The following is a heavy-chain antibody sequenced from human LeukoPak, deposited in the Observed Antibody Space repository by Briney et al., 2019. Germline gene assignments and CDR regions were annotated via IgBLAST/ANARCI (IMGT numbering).Heavy chain of an antibody. D-gene: IGHD4-17*01. CDR2: IYTSGST. J-gene: IGHJ3*02. CDR3: ARVDYVAFHI. Sequence: TASETLSLTCTVSGGSISSGSYYWSWIRQPAGKGLEWIGRIYTSGSTNYNPSLKSRVTISVDTSKNQFSLKLSSVTAADTAVYYCARVDYVAFHIWGQGTMVTVSS. V-gene: IGHV4-61*02. CDR1: GGSISSGSYY.